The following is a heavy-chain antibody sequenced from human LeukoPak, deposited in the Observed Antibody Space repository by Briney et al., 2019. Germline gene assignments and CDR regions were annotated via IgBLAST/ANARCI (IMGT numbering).Heavy chain of an antibody. J-gene: IGHJ5*02. V-gene: IGHV4-59*12. CDR2: IHYSGST. Sequence: KPSETLSLTCTVSDGFISFYYWSWIRQPPGKGLEWIGYIHYSGSTNYNPSLKSRVTISVDTSKNQFSLKLSSVTAADTAVYYCARDRDSSGWYWFDPWGQGTLVTVSS. CDR3: ARDRDSSGWYWFDP. D-gene: IGHD6-19*01. CDR1: DGFISFYY.